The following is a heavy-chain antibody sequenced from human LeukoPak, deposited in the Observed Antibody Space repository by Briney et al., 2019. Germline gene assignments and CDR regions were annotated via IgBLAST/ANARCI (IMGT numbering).Heavy chain of an antibody. CDR2: ISSSSSYT. V-gene: IGHV3-11*05. Sequence: GGFLRLSCAASGFTFSDYYMSWIRQAPGKGLEWVSYISSSSSYTNYADSVKGRFTISRDNAKNSLYLQMNSLRAEDTAVYYCAREETSDTAMVGYFDYWGQGTLVTVSS. J-gene: IGHJ4*02. CDR3: AREETSDTAMVGYFDY. CDR1: GFTFSDYY. D-gene: IGHD5-18*01.